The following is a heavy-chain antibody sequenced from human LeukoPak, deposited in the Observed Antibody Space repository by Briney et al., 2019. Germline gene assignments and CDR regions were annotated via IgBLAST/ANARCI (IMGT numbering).Heavy chain of an antibody. J-gene: IGHJ3*02. V-gene: IGHV3-7*05. Sequence: GGSLRLSCAASGFTFSSYWMSWVRQAPGKGLEWVANIKQDGSEEVYVDSVKGRFTISRDNSKNTLYLQMNSLRAEDTAVYYCAKDRAYYDFWSGSDAFDIWGQGTMVTVSS. CDR1: GFTFSSYW. CDR3: AKDRAYYDFWSGSDAFDI. D-gene: IGHD3-3*01. CDR2: IKQDGSEE.